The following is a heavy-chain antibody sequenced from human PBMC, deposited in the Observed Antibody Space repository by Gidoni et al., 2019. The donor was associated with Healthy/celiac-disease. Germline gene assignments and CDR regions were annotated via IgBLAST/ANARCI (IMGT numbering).Heavy chain of an antibody. CDR2: IIPIFGTA. CDR1: GGTFSSYA. J-gene: IGHJ6*02. CDR3: AGHIVVVTAPPYYYGMDV. D-gene: IGHD2-21*02. Sequence: QVQLVQSGAEVKKPGSSVKVSCKASGGTFSSYAISWVRQAPGQGLEWMGGIIPIFGTANYAQKFQGRVTITADESTSTAYMELSSLRSEDTAVYYCAGHIVVVTAPPYYYGMDVWGQGTTVTVSS. V-gene: IGHV1-69*01.